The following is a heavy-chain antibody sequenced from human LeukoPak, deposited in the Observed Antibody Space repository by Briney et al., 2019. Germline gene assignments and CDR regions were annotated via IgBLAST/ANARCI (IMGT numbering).Heavy chain of an antibody. Sequence: SVKVSCKASGGTFSTYAINWVRQAPGQGLEWMGGIIPIFGTANYAQKFQGRVTITAVESMTTAYMELSSLRSEDTAVYYCARGWLAETTVVTPYNYWGQGILVTVSS. CDR2: IIPIFGTA. V-gene: IGHV1-69*01. CDR3: ARGWLAETTVVTPYNY. CDR1: GGTFSTYA. J-gene: IGHJ4*02. D-gene: IGHD4-23*01.